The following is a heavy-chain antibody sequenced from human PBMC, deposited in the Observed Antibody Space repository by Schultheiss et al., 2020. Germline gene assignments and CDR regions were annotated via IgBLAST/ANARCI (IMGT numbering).Heavy chain of an antibody. Sequence: GGSLRLSCAASGFTFSSYAMSWVRQAPGKGLEWVAVISYDGSNKYYADSVKGRFTISRDNSKNTLYLQMNSLRAEDTAVYYCARGMTTVTTRYFQHWGQGTLVTGAS. CDR3: ARGMTTVTTRYFQH. CDR1: GFTFSSYA. D-gene: IGHD4-17*01. J-gene: IGHJ1*01. CDR2: ISYDGSNK. V-gene: IGHV3-30*03.